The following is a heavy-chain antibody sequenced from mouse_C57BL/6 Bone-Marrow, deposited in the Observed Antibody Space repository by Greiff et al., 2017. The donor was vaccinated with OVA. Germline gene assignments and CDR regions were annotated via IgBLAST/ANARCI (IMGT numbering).Heavy chain of an antibody. D-gene: IGHD1-1*01. V-gene: IGHV5-6*01. J-gene: IGHJ2*01. Sequence: EVNLVESGGDLVKPGGSLKLSCAASGFTFSSYGMSWVRQTPDKRLEWVATISSGGSYTSYPDSVKGRFTISRDNAKNTLYLQMSSLKSEDTAMYYCARHGDYGSFFDYWGQGTTLTVSS. CDR3: ARHGDYGSFFDY. CDR2: ISSGGSYT. CDR1: GFTFSSYG.